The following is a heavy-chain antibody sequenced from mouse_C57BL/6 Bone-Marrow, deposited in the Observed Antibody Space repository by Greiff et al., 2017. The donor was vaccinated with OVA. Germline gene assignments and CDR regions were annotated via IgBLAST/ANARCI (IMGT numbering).Heavy chain of an antibody. J-gene: IGHJ3*01. V-gene: IGHV1-4*01. Sequence: VQLQQSGAELASPGASVKMSCKASGYTFTSYTMHWVKQRPGQGLERIGYINRSSGYTKYNQKFKDKATLTADKSSSTAYMQLSSLTSEDSAVYYCEAWFAYWGQGTLVTVSA. CDR1: GYTFTSYT. CDR3: EAWFAY. CDR2: INRSSGYT.